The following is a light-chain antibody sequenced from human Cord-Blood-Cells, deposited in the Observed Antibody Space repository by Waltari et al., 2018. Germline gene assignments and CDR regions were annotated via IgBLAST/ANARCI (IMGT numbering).Light chain of an antibody. CDR2: EGS. CDR1: SSDVGIYNL. V-gene: IGLV2-23*01. CDR3: CSYAGSSTWV. J-gene: IGLJ3*02. Sequence: QSALTQPASVSGSPGQSVTISCTATSSDVGIYNLVSWYQYHPGKAPNLMIYEGSKRPSGVSNRFSGSKSGNTAALTISGLQAEDEADYYCCSYAGSSTWVFGGGTKLTVL.